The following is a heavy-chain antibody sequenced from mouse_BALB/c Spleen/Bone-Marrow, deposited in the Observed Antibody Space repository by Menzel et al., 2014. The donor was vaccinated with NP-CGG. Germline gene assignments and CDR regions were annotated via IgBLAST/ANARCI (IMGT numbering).Heavy chain of an antibody. V-gene: IGHV1S81*02. CDR2: INPSNGRT. CDR3: AARLSHLAMDY. D-gene: IGHD2-2*01. CDR1: GYTFTNDW. Sequence: VQLQESGAELVKPGASLKLSCKASGYTFTNDWIHWVKQRPGQGLEWIGEINPSNGRTNYNGKFKTKATLTVDKSSSTAYMQLSSLTSEDSAVNYCAARLSHLAMDYWGQGTSVTVSS. J-gene: IGHJ4*01.